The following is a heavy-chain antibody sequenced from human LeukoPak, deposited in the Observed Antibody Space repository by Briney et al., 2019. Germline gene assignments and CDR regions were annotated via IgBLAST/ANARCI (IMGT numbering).Heavy chain of an antibody. CDR1: GFTFSNAW. CDR3: ASRRPRLRFGGVNDY. V-gene: IGHV3-66*01. Sequence: GGSLRLSCAASGFTFSNAWMSWVRQAPGKGLEWVSVIYSGGSTYYADSVKGRFTISRDNSKNTLYLQMNSLRAEDTAVYYCASRRPRLRFGGVNDYWGQGTLVTVSS. J-gene: IGHJ4*02. D-gene: IGHD3-16*01. CDR2: IYSGGST.